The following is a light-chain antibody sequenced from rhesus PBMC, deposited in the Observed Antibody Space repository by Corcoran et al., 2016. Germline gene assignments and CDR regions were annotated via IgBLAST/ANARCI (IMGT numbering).Light chain of an antibody. CDR3: QQGYDTPFT. Sequence: DIQMTQSPSSLSASVGDRVTITCRASENVNNYLNWYQQKPGKAPKLLIYAASTLQRGVPSRFGGSGSGTGFTLSITRLQPEDFATYFCQQGYDTPFTFGGGTKVELK. CDR2: AAS. J-gene: IGKJ4*01. V-gene: IGKV1-74*01. CDR1: ENVNNY.